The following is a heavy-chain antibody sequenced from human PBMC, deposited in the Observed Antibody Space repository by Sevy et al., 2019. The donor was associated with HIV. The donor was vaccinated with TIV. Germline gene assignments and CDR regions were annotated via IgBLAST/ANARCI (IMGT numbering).Heavy chain of an antibody. Sequence: GGSLRLSCAASEFTFSSNAMSWVRQAPGKGLEWVSTISGTGANTYYADSVKGRFTISRDISKNTLYLQMNSLRVEDTAVYYCAKDQDSSDYYNAFDIWGQGTMVTVSS. J-gene: IGHJ3*02. CDR2: ISGTGANT. D-gene: IGHD3-22*01. CDR1: EFTFSSNA. V-gene: IGHV3-23*01. CDR3: AKDQDSSDYYNAFDI.